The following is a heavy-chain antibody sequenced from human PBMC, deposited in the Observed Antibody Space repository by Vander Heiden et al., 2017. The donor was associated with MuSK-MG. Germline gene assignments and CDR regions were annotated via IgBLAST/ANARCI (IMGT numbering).Heavy chain of an antibody. CDR3: ASGAIQDQGDWGGNFDY. D-gene: IGHD2-21*02. J-gene: IGHJ4*02. CDR1: GFSVSTNF. CDR2: IYFGGAT. Sequence: EVQLVESGGGLVQPGGSLRLSCAASGFSVSTNFMTWVRQAPGKGLEWVSVIYFGGATYYADAVKGRFTISRDNSKNTVYLQINSLRNEDKAIYYCASGAIQDQGDWGGNFDYWCQGTLVNVYS. V-gene: IGHV3-53*04.